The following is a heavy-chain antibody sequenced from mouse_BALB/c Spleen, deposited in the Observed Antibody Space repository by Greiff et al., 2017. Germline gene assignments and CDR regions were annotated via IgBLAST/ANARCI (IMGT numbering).Heavy chain of an antibody. Sequence: EVMLVESGPELVKPGASVKISCKASGYSFTGYYMHWVKQSHVKSLEWIGRINPYNGATSYNQNFKDKASLTVDKSSSTAYMELHSLTSEDSAVYYCAREGDLPWFAYWGQGTLVTVSA. D-gene: IGHD2-1*01. CDR3: AREGDLPWFAY. J-gene: IGHJ3*01. CDR2: INPYNGAT. V-gene: IGHV1-31*01. CDR1: GYSFTGYY.